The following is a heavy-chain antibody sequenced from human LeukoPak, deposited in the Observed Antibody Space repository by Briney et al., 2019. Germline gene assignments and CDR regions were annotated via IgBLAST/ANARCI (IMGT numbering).Heavy chain of an antibody. J-gene: IGHJ5*02. CDR3: ARVSVRGVKVYWFDP. CDR2: IYYSGST. D-gene: IGHD3-10*01. CDR1: GDSISSYY. Sequence: SETLSLTCTVSGDSISSYYWSWLRQPPGKGLQWVGYIYYSGSTNYNPSLKSRVTISVDTSKNQFSLKLSSVTAADTAVYYCARVSVRGVKVYWFDPWGQGTLVTVSS. V-gene: IGHV4-59*01.